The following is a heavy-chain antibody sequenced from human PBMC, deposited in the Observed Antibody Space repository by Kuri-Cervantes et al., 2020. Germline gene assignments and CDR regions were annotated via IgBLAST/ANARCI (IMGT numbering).Heavy chain of an antibody. J-gene: IGHJ4*02. D-gene: IGHD2-21*02. V-gene: IGHV4-39*01. CDR2: IYYSGST. Sequence: ESLKISCTVSGGSISSSSYYWGWIRQPPGRGLEWIGSIYYSGSTYYNPSLKSRVTMSVDTSKNQFSLKLSSVTAADTAVYYCARLWWGLRLPDYWGQGALVTVSS. CDR3: ARLWWGLRLPDY. CDR1: GGSISSSSYY.